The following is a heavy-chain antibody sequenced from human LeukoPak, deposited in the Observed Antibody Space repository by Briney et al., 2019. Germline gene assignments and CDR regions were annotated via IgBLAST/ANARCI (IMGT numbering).Heavy chain of an antibody. Sequence: SQTLSLTCSVSGGSVRSGDHYWSWLRQPPGKGLERIGNIYDTGTTNYHPSLKSRVTISLDTSKNQFSLRLSSVTAADTAVYYCARQALWFFDHWGQGTLVTVSS. CDR2: IYDTGTT. J-gene: IGHJ4*02. CDR1: GGSVRSGDHY. CDR3: ARQALWFFDH. V-gene: IGHV4-30-4*01. D-gene: IGHD2-21*01.